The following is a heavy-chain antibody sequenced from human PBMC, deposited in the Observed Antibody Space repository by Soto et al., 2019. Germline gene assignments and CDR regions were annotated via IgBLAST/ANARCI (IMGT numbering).Heavy chain of an antibody. CDR3: ARGTSLYCSGSYYNLPDY. Sequence: SGGYLRLSCAASGFTFSSYGMHWVRQAPGKGLEWVAVIWYDGSNKYYADSVKGRFTISRDNSKNTLYLQMNSLRAEDTAVYYCARGTSLYCSGSYYNLPDYWGQGTLVIGSS. J-gene: IGHJ4*02. CDR2: IWYDGSNK. V-gene: IGHV3-33*01. CDR1: GFTFSSYG. D-gene: IGHD3-10*01.